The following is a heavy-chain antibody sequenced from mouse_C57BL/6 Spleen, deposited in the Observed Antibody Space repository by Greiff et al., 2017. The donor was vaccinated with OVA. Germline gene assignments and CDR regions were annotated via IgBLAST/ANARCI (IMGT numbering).Heavy chain of an antibody. V-gene: IGHV1-82*01. D-gene: IGHD1-1*01. CDR1: GYAFSSSW. CDR3: ARNYYGSSYGYFDV. J-gene: IGHJ1*03. CDR2: IYPGDGDT. Sequence: QVQLQQSGPELVKTGASVKISCKASGYAFSSSWMNWVKQRPGKGLEWIGRIYPGDGDTNYNGKFKGKATLTADKSSSTAYMQLSSLTSEDSAVYFCARNYYGSSYGYFDVWGTGTTVTVSS.